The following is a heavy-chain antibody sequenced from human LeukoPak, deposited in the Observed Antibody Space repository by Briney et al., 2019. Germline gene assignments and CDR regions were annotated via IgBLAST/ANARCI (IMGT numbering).Heavy chain of an antibody. D-gene: IGHD5-12*01. CDR1: GFTVSRSY. Sequence: PGGSLTLSCAASGFTVSRSYMRWVRQAPGKGLEWVSVIYSGGRPYYADSVKGRFTISRDNSKNTLDLQMNSLRVEDTAVYYCARDQEEATPRDRHHYGMDVWGQGTTVTVSS. CDR3: ARDQEEATPRDRHHYGMDV. J-gene: IGHJ6*02. CDR2: IYSGGRP. V-gene: IGHV3-53*01.